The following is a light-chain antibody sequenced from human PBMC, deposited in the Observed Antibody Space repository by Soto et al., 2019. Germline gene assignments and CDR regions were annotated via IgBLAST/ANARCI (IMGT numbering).Light chain of an antibody. CDR1: QNLSRN. CDR2: DAS. Sequence: EVVLTQSPATLSVSPGERASLSCRASQNLSRNLYWYQHQPRQPPTLLIYDASTRVTAIPARFSGCGSETDFTLTISSLQSEASTVYYCQPYDNWPHTFGQGTKLEIK. CDR3: QPYDNWPHT. V-gene: IGKV3-15*01. J-gene: IGKJ2*01.